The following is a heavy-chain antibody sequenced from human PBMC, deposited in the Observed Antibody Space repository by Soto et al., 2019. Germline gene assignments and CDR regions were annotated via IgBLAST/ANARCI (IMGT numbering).Heavy chain of an antibody. CDR2: IYWDDDK. CDR1: GFSLSTSGVG. J-gene: IGHJ6*02. CDR3: AHVLVVVANYGMDV. D-gene: IGHD2-15*01. V-gene: IGHV2-5*02. Sequence: QITLKESGPTLVKPTQTLTLTCTFSGFSLSTSGVGVGWIRQPPGKALEWLALIYWDDDKRYSPSLTSRLTPXKXTXXNQVVLTMTNMDPVDTATYYCAHVLVVVANYGMDVWGQGTTVTVSS.